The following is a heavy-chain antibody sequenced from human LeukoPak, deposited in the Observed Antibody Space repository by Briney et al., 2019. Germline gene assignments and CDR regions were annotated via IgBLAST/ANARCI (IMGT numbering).Heavy chain of an antibody. Sequence: SETLSLTCTVSGGSISSYYWSWIRQPPGKGLEWIGYIYYSGSTNYNPSLKSRVTISVDTSKNQFSLKLSSVTAADTAVYYCATGSGYPPDYWGQGTLVTVSS. CDR2: IYYSGST. D-gene: IGHD3-3*01. CDR3: ATGSGYPPDY. V-gene: IGHV4-59*01. J-gene: IGHJ4*02. CDR1: GGSISSYY.